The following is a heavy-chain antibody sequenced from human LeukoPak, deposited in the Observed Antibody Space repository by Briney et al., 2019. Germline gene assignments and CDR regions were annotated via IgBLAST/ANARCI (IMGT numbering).Heavy chain of an antibody. V-gene: IGHV4-30-4*08. CDR1: GGSISSGDYY. D-gene: IGHD1-26*01. Sequence: SQTLSLTCTVSGGSISSGDYYWSWIRQPPGTGLEWIGYIYYSGSTYYNPSLKSRVTISVDTSKNQFSLKLSSVTAADTAVYYCALQSIVGATSSDYWGQGTLVTVSS. CDR2: IYYSGST. CDR3: ALQSIVGATSSDY. J-gene: IGHJ4*02.